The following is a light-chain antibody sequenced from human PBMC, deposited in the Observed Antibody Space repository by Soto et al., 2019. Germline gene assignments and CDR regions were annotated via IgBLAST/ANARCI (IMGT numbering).Light chain of an antibody. J-gene: IGKJ1*01. V-gene: IGKV1-5*03. Sequence: DIQMTQSPSTLSASVGDRVTITCRASQSISSWLAWYQQKAGKAPKLLIYKASSLESGVPSRFSGSGSGTEFTLTISGLQPDDFATYYCQQYNSYPWTFGQGTKVEIK. CDR2: KAS. CDR3: QQYNSYPWT. CDR1: QSISSW.